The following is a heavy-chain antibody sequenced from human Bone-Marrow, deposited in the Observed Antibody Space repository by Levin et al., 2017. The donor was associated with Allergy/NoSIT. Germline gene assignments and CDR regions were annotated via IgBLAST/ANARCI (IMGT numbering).Heavy chain of an antibody. CDR3: ARSYDSSGYYGGVY. D-gene: IGHD3-22*01. V-gene: IGHV1-69*13. CDR2: IIPIFGTA. CDR1: GGTFSSYA. Sequence: VASVKVSCKASGGTFSSYAISWVRQAPGQGLEWMGGIIPIFGTANYAQKFQGRVTITADESTSTAYMELSSLRSEDTAVYYCARSYDSSGYYGGVYWGQGTLVTVSS. J-gene: IGHJ4*02.